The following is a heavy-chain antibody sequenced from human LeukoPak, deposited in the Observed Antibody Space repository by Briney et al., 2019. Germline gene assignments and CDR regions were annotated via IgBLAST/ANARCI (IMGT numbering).Heavy chain of an antibody. CDR3: ARMTTVTTTPYYYYYALDF. D-gene: IGHD4-17*01. V-gene: IGHV2-70*01. CDR1: MFSLSTSGMC. J-gene: IGHJ6*02. Sequence: SGPALVKPTQTLTLTCTFSMFSLSTSGMCVSWIRQPPGKALEWLALIDWNDNKYYSTSLKTRLTISKDTSKNQVVLTMTNMDPVDTATYYCARMTTVTTTPYYYYYALDFWGQGTTVTVSS. CDR2: IDWNDNK.